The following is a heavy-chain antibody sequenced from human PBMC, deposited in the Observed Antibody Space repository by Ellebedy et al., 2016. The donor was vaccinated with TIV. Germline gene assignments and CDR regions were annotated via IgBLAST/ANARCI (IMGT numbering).Heavy chain of an antibody. D-gene: IGHD2-2*01. CDR2: VTGNGGTT. CDR3: ATDLSSRSN. J-gene: IGHJ4*02. V-gene: IGHV3-23*01. CDR1: GFTFTSYA. Sequence: PGGSLRLSCAASGFTFTSYAMNWVRQAPGKGLEWVSAVTGNGGTTYSADSVKGRFTISRDNSKNTLSLQMNSLRAEDTAMYYCATDLSSRSNWGQGTLVTVSS.